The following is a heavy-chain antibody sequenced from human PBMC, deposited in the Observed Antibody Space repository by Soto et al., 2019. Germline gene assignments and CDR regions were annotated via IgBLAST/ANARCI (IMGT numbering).Heavy chain of an antibody. CDR3: ARDGVVVAATTAFDI. V-gene: IGHV1-69*04. J-gene: IGHJ3*02. CDR1: GGTFSSYT. D-gene: IGHD2-15*01. CDR2: IIPILGIA. Sequence: GGTFSSYTISWVRQAPGQGLEWMGRIIPILGIANYAQKFQGRVTITADKSTSTAYMELSSLRSEDTAVYYCARDGVVVAATTAFDIWGQGTMVTVSS.